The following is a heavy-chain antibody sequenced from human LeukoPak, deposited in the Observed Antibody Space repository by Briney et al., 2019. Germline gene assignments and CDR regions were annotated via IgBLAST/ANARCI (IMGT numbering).Heavy chain of an antibody. CDR3: AREREWIQLPAMRSYYYMDV. CDR2: IFYSGSS. V-gene: IGHV4-59*01. D-gene: IGHD5-18*01. J-gene: IGHJ6*03. CDR1: GGSISTYY. Sequence: SETLSLTCTVSGGSISTYYWSWIRQPPGKVLEWIGYIFYSGSSNYNPSLKSRVTISVDTSKNQFSLKLSSVTAADTAVYYCAREREWIQLPAMRSYYYMDVWGRGTTVTVSS.